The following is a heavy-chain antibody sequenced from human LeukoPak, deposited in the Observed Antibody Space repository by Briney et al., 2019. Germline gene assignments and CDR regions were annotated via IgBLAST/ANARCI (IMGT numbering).Heavy chain of an antibody. V-gene: IGHV1-69*04. D-gene: IGHD2-2*01. J-gene: IGHJ6*02. Sequence: GASVKVSCKASGFTFTSYDINWVRQAPGQGLEWMGRIIPILGIANYAQKFQGRVTITADKSTSTAYMELSSLRSEDTAVYYCSSEGRYCSSTSCYSSFYYYYGMDVWGQGTTVTVSS. CDR3: SSEGRYCSSTSCYSSFYYYYGMDV. CDR1: GFTFTSYD. CDR2: IIPILGIA.